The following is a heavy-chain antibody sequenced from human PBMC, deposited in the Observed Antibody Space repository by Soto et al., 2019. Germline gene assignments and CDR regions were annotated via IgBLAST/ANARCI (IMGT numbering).Heavy chain of an antibody. CDR2: IYYSGST. V-gene: IGHV4-39*01. CDR1: GGSISSSSYY. CDR3: AGRDAYYYGMDV. J-gene: IGHJ6*02. Sequence: PSETLSLTCTVSGGSISSSSYYWGWIRQPPGKGLEWIGSIYYSGSTYYNPSLKSRVTISVDTSKNQFSLKLSSVTAADTAVYYCAGRDAYYYGMDVWGQGTTVTVSS.